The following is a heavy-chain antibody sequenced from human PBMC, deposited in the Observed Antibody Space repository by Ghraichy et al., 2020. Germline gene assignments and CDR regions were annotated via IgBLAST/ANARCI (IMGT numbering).Heavy chain of an antibody. CDR3: ARGYYDSSGYYPNDY. V-gene: IGHV3-53*01. CDR1: GFTVSSNY. J-gene: IGHJ4*02. D-gene: IGHD3-22*01. Sequence: GGSLRLSCAASGFTVSSNYMSWVRQAPGKGLEWVSVIYSGGSTYYADSVKGRFTISRDNSKNTLYLQMNSLSAEDTAGYYCARGYYDSSGYYPNDYWGQGTLVTVSS. CDR2: IYSGGST.